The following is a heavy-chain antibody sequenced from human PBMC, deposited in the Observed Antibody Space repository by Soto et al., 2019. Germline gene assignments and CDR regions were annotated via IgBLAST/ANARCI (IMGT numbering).Heavy chain of an antibody. CDR1: GGTFSSYS. D-gene: IGHD3-10*01. Sequence: SVNVSCKASGGTFSSYSVSWVRQAPGQGLEWMGRIIPILGIANYAQKFQGRVTITADKSTSTAYMELSSLRSEDTAVYYCARGLTMVRGLILDAFDMWGQGTMVTVSS. V-gene: IGHV1-69*02. CDR2: IIPILGIA. CDR3: ARGLTMVRGLILDAFDM. J-gene: IGHJ3*02.